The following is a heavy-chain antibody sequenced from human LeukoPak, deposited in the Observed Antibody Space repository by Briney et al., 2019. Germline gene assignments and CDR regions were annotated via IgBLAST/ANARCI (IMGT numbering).Heavy chain of an antibody. D-gene: IGHD6-19*01. Sequence: GESLKISCKGSGYRFTDYWIAWVRQMPGKGLEWMGIIYPGDSDSRYSPSFQGQVTFSADKSISTAYLQWSSLKASDTAMYYCARHLGSGLSLDYWGQGTLVTVSS. J-gene: IGHJ4*02. CDR2: IYPGDSDS. CDR1: GYRFTDYW. V-gene: IGHV5-51*01. CDR3: ARHLGSGLSLDY.